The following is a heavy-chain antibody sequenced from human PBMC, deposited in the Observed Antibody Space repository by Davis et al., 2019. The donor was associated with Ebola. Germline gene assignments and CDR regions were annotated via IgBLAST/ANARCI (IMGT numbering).Heavy chain of an antibody. CDR1: GGTFSSYA. J-gene: IGHJ5*02. CDR3: ARVLIWFPAAILTGEVWFDP. V-gene: IGHV1-69*13. Sequence: SVKVSCKASGGTFSSYAISWVRQAPGQGLEWMGGIIPIFGTANYAQKFQGRVTITADESTSTAYMELSSLRSEDTAVYYCARVLIWFPAAILTGEVWFDPWGQGTLVTVSS. CDR2: IIPIFGTA. D-gene: IGHD2-2*02.